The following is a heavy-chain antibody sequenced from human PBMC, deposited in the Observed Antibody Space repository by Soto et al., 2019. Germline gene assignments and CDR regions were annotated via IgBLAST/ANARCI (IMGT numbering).Heavy chain of an antibody. D-gene: IGHD5-12*01. CDR2: IRSRTDGGTI. J-gene: IGHJ4*02. CDR1: VLSFSNAW. CDR3: TTAHPRGPDY. V-gene: IGHV3-15*01. Sequence: GWSLRLSCASSVLSFSNAWMNWVRQAPGKGLEWVGQIRSRTDGGTIFYPAPVKDRFIISRDDSRNTLYLQMNSLKTEDTAVYYCTTAHPRGPDYWGQGTLVTVSS.